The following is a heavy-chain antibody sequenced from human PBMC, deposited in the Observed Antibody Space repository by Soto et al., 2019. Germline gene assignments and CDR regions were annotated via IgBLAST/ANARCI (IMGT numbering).Heavy chain of an antibody. CDR2: ISYDGSNK. Sequence: GGSLRLSCAASGFTFSSYGMHWVRQAPGKGLEWVAVISYDGSNKYYADSVKGRFTISRDNSKKTLYLQMNSLRAEETAVYYCAKISEPYGSGSYWDSPQVSSYCWGQGTLVTVSS. J-gene: IGHJ4*02. CDR3: AKISEPYGSGSYWDSPQVSSYC. V-gene: IGHV3-30*18. CDR1: GFTFSSYG. D-gene: IGHD3-10*01.